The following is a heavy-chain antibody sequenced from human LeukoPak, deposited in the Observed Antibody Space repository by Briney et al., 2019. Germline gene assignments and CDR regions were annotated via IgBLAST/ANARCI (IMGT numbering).Heavy chain of an antibody. D-gene: IGHD6-13*01. J-gene: IGHJ3*02. CDR3: ARDLATAATADRAFDI. CDR1: GGSLSSYY. V-gene: IGHV4-59*01. Sequence: SETLSLTCTVSGGSLSSYYWSWVRQPPGKGLEWIGYIYYSGSTNYNPSLKNRVTISVDTSKNQFSPKLSSVTAADTAVYYCARDLATAATADRAFDIWGQGTMVTVSS. CDR2: IYYSGST.